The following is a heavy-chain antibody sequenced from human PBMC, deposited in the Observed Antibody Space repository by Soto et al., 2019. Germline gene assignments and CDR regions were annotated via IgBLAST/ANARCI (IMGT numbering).Heavy chain of an antibody. CDR1: GGSISSYY. V-gene: IGHV4-59*01. J-gene: IGHJ4*02. CDR3: AKTIRYYDSSGYYLYYFDY. Sequence: SETLSLTCTVSGGSISSYYWSWIRQPPGKGLEWIGYIYYSGSTNYNPSLKSRVTISVDTSKNQFSLKLSSVTAADTAVYYCAKTIRYYDSSGYYLYYFDYWGQGTLVTVSS. CDR2: IYYSGST. D-gene: IGHD3-22*01.